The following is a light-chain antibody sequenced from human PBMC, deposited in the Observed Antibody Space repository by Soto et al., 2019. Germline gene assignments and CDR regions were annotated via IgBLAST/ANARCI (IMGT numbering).Light chain of an antibody. CDR3: QQYYSSPET. J-gene: IGKJ1*01. Sequence: DIVMTQSPDSLAVSLGERATINCKSSQSLLYSSNKKNYLAWYQQKTGQPPKLLIYWASTRESGVPDRFSGSGSGTDFTLTISSLQAEDVAVYYCQQYYSSPETFGQGTKVEIK. V-gene: IGKV4-1*01. CDR2: WAS. CDR1: QSLLYSSNKKNY.